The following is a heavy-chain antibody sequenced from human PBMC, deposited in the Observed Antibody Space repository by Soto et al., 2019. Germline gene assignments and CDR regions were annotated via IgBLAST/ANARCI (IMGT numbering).Heavy chain of an antibody. CDR2: IWYDGSNK. Sequence: QVQLVESGGGVVQPGRSLRLSCAASGFTFSSYGMHWVRQAPGKGLEWVAVIWYDGSNKYYADSVKGRFTISRDNSKNTQYLQMNSLRAEDAAVYYCARDQDGYFDLWGRGTLVTVSS. J-gene: IGHJ2*01. CDR3: ARDQDGYFDL. V-gene: IGHV3-33*01. CDR1: GFTFSSYG.